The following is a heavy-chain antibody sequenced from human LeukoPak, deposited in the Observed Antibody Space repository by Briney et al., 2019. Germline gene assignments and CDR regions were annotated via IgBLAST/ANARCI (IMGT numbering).Heavy chain of an antibody. CDR2: INHSGST. CDR1: GGSISSYY. CDR3: ARGVAAAGTPLWGY. D-gene: IGHD6-13*01. V-gene: IGHV4-34*01. Sequence: PSETLSLTCTVSGGSISSYYWSWIRQPPGKGLEWIGEINHSGSTNYNPSLKSRVTISVDTSKNQFSLKLSSVTAADTAVYYCARGVAAAGTPLWGYWGQGTLVTVSS. J-gene: IGHJ4*02.